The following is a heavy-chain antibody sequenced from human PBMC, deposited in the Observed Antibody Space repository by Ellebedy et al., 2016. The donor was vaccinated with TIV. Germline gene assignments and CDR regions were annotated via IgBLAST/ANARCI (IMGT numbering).Heavy chain of an antibody. CDR3: AKDTGYFDY. CDR1: GFTFSSYG. J-gene: IGHJ4*02. Sequence: GESLKISCAASGFTFSSYGMDWARQASGKGLEWVAHISFDATNKVYADSVKGRFTISRDNSKNTLYLQMNSLRAEDTAVYYCAKDTGYFDYWGQGTLVTVSS. V-gene: IGHV3-30*18. CDR2: ISFDATNK. D-gene: IGHD4-17*01.